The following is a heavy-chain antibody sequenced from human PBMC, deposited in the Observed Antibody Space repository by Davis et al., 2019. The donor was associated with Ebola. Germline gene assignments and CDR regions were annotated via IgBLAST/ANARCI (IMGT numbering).Heavy chain of an antibody. CDR1: GGSFTGYY. CDR2: INHHGIT. CDR3: ARDRGSYPWEY. V-gene: IGHV4-34*01. D-gene: IGHD3-10*01. Sequence: SGSLSLSCAVYGGSFTGYYWSWICQPPAKGLEWMGEINHHGITSYNPSLKSRVTISVDTSKNQFSLKLSSVTAADTAVYYCARDRGSYPWEYWGQGTLVTVSS. J-gene: IGHJ4*02.